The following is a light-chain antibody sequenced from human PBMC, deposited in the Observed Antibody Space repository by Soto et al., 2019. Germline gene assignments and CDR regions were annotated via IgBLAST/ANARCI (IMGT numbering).Light chain of an antibody. CDR2: DVS. J-gene: IGLJ1*01. V-gene: IGLV2-14*01. Sequence: QSALTQPASVSGSPGQSITISCTGTSSDVGGYNYVSWYQQHPGKAPKLMIYDVSDRPSGVSNRFSGSKSVNTASLAISGLQAEDEADYYCRSYTSSSTRVFGTGTKLTVL. CDR3: RSYTSSSTRV. CDR1: SSDVGGYNY.